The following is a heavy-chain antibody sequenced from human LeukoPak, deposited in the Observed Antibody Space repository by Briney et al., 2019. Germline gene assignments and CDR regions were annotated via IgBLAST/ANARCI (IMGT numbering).Heavy chain of an antibody. V-gene: IGHV3-53*01. CDR2: IYSGGTT. Sequence: PGGSLRLSCAASGFTVSINYMSWVRQAPGKGLEWVSVIYSGGTTYYADSVKGRFTISRDNYKNTLFLQMHGLRAEDTAVYYCAREQGYNSFDYWGQGTLVTVSS. CDR1: GFTVSINY. CDR3: AREQGYNSFDY. J-gene: IGHJ4*02. D-gene: IGHD5-24*01.